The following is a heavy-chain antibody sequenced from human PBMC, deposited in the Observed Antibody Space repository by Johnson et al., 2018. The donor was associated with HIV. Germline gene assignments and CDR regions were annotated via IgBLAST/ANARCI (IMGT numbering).Heavy chain of an antibody. CDR2: IYSGGST. J-gene: IGHJ3*02. D-gene: IGHD4-17*01. Sequence: VQLVESGGGLTQPGGSLRLSCAASGFTVRSNYMSWVRQAPGKGLEWVSVIYSGGSTSYADSVKGRYTISSDNSKNTLYLQMNSLRAEDTAVYYCASRYGDYGLGAFDIWGQGTMVTVS. V-gene: IGHV3-53*01. CDR3: ASRYGDYGLGAFDI. CDR1: GFTVRSNY.